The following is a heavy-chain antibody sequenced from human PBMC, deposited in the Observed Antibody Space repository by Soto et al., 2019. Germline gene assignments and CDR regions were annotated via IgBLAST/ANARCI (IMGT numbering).Heavy chain of an antibody. CDR2: IYYSGST. J-gene: IGHJ6*02. Sequence: SETLSLTCTVSGGSISSGGYYWSWIRQHPGKGLEWIGYIYYSGSTYYNPSLKSRVTISVDTSKNQFSLKLSSVTAADTAVYYCARDSGYRAEYYYGMDVWGRGTTVTVSS. D-gene: IGHD3-10*01. V-gene: IGHV4-31*03. CDR3: ARDSGYRAEYYYGMDV. CDR1: GGSISSGGYY.